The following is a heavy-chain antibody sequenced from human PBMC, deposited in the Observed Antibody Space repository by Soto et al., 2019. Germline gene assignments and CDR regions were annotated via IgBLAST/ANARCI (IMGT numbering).Heavy chain of an antibody. CDR2: ISGSGGST. J-gene: IGHJ5*02. Sequence: EVQLLESGGGLVQPGGSLRLSCAASGFTFSSYAMSWVRQAPGKGLEWVSAISGSGGSTYYADSVKGRFTISRDNSKNTLYQQMNSLRAEDTAVYYCAKDRVVVVPAARKSNWFDPWGQGTLVTVSS. V-gene: IGHV3-23*01. CDR1: GFTFSSYA. D-gene: IGHD2-2*01. CDR3: AKDRVVVVPAARKSNWFDP.